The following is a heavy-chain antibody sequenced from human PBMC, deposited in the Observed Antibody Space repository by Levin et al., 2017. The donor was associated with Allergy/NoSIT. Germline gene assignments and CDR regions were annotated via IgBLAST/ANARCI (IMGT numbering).Heavy chain of an antibody. V-gene: IGHV1-2*02. J-gene: IGHJ4*02. CDR2: INPNSGGP. CDR3: ARAGYSSSRLRGDY. CDR1: GYTFTGYY. D-gene: IGHD6-13*01. Sequence: GESLKISCKASGYTFTGYYMHWVRQAPGQGLEWMGWINPNSGGPNYAQKFQGRVTMTRDTSISTAYMELSRLRSDDTAVYYCARAGYSSSRLRGDYWGQGTLVTVSS.